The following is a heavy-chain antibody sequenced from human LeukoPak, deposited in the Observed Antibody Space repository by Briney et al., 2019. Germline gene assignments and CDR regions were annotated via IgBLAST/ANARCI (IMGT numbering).Heavy chain of an antibody. CDR3: ARRPAARLTFDY. CDR1: GGSINNYF. J-gene: IGHJ4*02. D-gene: IGHD2-2*01. CDR2: TSHSGGT. Sequence: SETLSLTCTVSGGSINNYFWYWTRQPPGKGLEWIGYTSHSGGTNYNPSLKSRVTMSLDTSKNQFSLNLGSVTAADTAVYYCARRPAARLTFDYWGQGTLVTVSS. V-gene: IGHV4-59*01.